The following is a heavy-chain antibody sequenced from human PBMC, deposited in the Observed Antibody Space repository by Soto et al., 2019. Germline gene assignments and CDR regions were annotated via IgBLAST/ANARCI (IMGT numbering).Heavy chain of an antibody. D-gene: IGHD6-13*01. V-gene: IGHV4-31*03. CDR2: IYYSGST. J-gene: IGHJ4*02. Sequence: QVQLQESGPGLVKPSQTLSLTCTVSGGSISSGGYYWSWIRQHPGKGLEWIGYIYYSGSTYYNPYLRSRVTKSVDTSKNQFSLKLSSVTAADTAVYYCARDVGSSCYDYWGQGTLVTVSS. CDR3: ARDVGSSCYDY. CDR1: GGSISSGGYY.